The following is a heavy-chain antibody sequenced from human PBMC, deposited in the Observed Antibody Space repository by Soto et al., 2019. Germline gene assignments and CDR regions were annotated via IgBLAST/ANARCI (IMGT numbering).Heavy chain of an antibody. D-gene: IGHD2-15*01. Sequence: PGGSLRLSCAASGFTFSSYAMSWVRQAPGKGLEWVSAISGSGGSTYYADSVKGRFTISRDNSKNTLYLQMNSLRAEDTAVYYCAKDVEMAPIENYYYGMDVWGQGTTVTV. V-gene: IGHV3-23*01. CDR2: ISGSGGST. J-gene: IGHJ6*02. CDR3: AKDVEMAPIENYYYGMDV. CDR1: GFTFSSYA.